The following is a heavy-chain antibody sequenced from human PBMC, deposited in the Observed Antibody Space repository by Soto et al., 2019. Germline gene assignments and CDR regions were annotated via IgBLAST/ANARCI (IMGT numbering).Heavy chain of an antibody. CDR1: GFTFSSYS. CDR3: ARRAHGTTGTNNFYYCIDV. V-gene: IGHV3-48*01. Sequence: DVQLVESGGGLVQPGGSLRLSCAASGFTFSSYSMHWVRQAPGKGPEWVSLITSSSNNIYYADSVKGRFTISRDNARNLLYLQMNRLRAEDTAVYYCARRAHGTTGTNNFYYCIDVWGQGTTVTVSS. D-gene: IGHD1-1*01. CDR2: ITSSSNNI. J-gene: IGHJ6*02.